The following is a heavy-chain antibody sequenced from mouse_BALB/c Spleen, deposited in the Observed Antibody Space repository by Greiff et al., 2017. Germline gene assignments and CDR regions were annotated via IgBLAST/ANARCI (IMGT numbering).Heavy chain of an antibody. Sequence: VQLKESGAELVKPGASVKLSCTASGFNIKDTYMHWVKQRPEQGLEWIGRIDPANGNTKYDPKFQGKATITADTSSNTAYLQLSSLTSEDTAVYYCAPYGHYAMDYWGQGTSVTVSS. D-gene: IGHD1-1*02. CDR2: IDPANGNT. CDR1: GFNIKDTY. CDR3: APYGHYAMDY. J-gene: IGHJ4*01. V-gene: IGHV14-3*02.